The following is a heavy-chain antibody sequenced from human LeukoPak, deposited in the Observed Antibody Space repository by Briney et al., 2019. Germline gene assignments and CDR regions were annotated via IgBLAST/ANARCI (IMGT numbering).Heavy chain of an antibody. Sequence: GGSLRLSCATSGFTFSNFEMNWLRQAPGKGLECVADISGSGSRTYYADSVKGRFTISRDNAKNSLYLQMNSLRVEDTAVYYCAREGNYYMDVWGKGTTVTISS. CDR2: ISGSGSRT. J-gene: IGHJ6*03. V-gene: IGHV3-48*03. CDR1: GFTFSNFE. CDR3: AREGNYYMDV.